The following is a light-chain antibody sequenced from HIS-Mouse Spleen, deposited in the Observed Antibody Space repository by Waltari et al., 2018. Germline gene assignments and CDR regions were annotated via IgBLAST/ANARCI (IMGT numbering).Light chain of an antibody. CDR2: EDS. CDR3: YSTDSSGNHRV. Sequence: SYELTQPPSVSVSPGQTARITCSGDALPKKDPYRYQQKSGQAPVLVIYEDSKRPSGIPERFSGSSSGTMATLTISGAQVEDEADYYCYSTDSSGNHRVFGGGTKLTVL. CDR1: ALPKKD. V-gene: IGLV3-10*01. J-gene: IGLJ2*01.